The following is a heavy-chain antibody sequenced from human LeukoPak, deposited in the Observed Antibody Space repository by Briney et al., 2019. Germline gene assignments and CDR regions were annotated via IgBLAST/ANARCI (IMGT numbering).Heavy chain of an antibody. CDR3: ARASTTVGVSINY. D-gene: IGHD3-10*01. CDR1: GFTFSSYW. CDR2: IKQDGSEK. V-gene: IGHV3-7*01. Sequence: GGSLRLSCAASGFTFSSYWMSWVRQAPGKGLEWVANIKQDGSEKYYVDPVKGRFTISRDNAKNSLYLQMNSLRAEDTAVYYCARASTTVGVSINYWGQGTLVTVSS. J-gene: IGHJ4*02.